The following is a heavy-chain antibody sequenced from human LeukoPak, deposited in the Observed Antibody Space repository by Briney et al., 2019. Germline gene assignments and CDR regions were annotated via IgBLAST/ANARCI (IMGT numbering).Heavy chain of an antibody. CDR2: IIPIFGTA. J-gene: IGHJ4*02. CDR3: ARGFLRVSTYYYDSSGYYFDY. V-gene: IGHV1-69*13. CDR1: GGTFTSYA. Sequence: SVKVSCKASGGTFTSYAISWVRQAPGQGLEWMGGIIPIFGTANYAQKFQGRVTITADESTSTAYMELSSLRSEYTAVYYCARGFLRVSTYYYDSSGYYFDYWGQGTLVTVSS. D-gene: IGHD3-22*01.